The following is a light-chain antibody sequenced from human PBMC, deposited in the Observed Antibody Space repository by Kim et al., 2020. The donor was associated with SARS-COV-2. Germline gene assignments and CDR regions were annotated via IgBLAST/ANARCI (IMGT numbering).Light chain of an antibody. CDR3: SSRTRDSSGQL. J-gene: IGLJ2*01. V-gene: IGLV3-19*01. CDR2: VKD. CDR1: SLRSYY. Sequence: AWGQTVRITCQGYSLRSYYAAWYRKSPGQARILVIYVKDNRPSGTPDRFSGSGAGNTASLTFTGAQGEVEADYSCSSRTRDSSGQLFGGGTRLTVL.